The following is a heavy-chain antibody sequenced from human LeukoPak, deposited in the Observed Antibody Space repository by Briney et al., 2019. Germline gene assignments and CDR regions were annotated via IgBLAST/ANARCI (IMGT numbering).Heavy chain of an antibody. Sequence: SETLSLTCTVSDDSISDYYRGWIRQPPGKGLEWIGYFYNSGRSTYNPSLKSRVTISVDTSKNQFSLKLSSVTAADTAVYYCAVKQWLNWFDPWGQGTLVTVSS. CDR3: AVKQWLNWFDP. CDR2: FYNSGRS. D-gene: IGHD6-19*01. J-gene: IGHJ5*02. CDR1: DDSISDYY. V-gene: IGHV4-59*08.